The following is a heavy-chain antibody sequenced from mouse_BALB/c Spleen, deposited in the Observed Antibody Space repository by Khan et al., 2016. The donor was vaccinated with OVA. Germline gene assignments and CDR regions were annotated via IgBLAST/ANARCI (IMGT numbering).Heavy chain of an antibody. CDR2: VNPNTGNT. D-gene: IGHD2-14*01. J-gene: IGHJ3*01. CDR1: GYSFTGYY. CDR3: ARGYDFFAY. Sequence: VQLQQSGPDLVKPGASVKMSCKASGYSFTGYYMNWVKQSHGKSLECIGRVNPNTGNTNYNQKFRGKAILIVDTSSSTAYMELRSLTSEDSAVYYCARGYDFFAYWRQGTLVTVSA. V-gene: IGHV1-26*01.